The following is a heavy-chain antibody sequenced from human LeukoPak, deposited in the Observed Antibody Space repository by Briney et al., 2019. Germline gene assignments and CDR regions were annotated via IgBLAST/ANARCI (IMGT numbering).Heavy chain of an antibody. Sequence: SETLSLTCSVSGVSISNYYWRWIRQPPGKGLEWIAYIHYSGSTNYNPSLKSRLTISIDTSKNQFSLTLTSVTAADTAIYYCARHESYRVPVAGTSYSYPMDVWGQGTTVTVSS. CDR1: GVSISNYY. V-gene: IGHV4-59*08. CDR3: ARHESYRVPVAGTSYSYPMDV. J-gene: IGHJ6*02. CDR2: IHYSGST. D-gene: IGHD6-19*01.